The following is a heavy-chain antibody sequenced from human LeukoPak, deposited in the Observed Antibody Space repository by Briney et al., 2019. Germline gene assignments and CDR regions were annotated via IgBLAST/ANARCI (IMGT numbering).Heavy chain of an antibody. CDR2: INPNSGGT. CDR1: GYTFTGYC. D-gene: IGHD5-18*01. J-gene: IGHJ4*02. V-gene: IGHV1-2*02. Sequence: ASVKVSCKASGYTFTGYCMHWVRQAPGQGLEWMGWINPNSGGTNYAQKFQGRVTMTRDTSISTAYMELSRLRSDDTAVYYCARVEDVDTDPGGWGQGTLVTVSS. CDR3: ARVEDVDTDPGG.